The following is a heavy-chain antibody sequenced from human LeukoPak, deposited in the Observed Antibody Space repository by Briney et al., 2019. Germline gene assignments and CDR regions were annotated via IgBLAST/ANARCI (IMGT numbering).Heavy chain of an antibody. CDR3: ASSGSYRFDY. D-gene: IGHD1-26*01. V-gene: IGHV3-48*02. J-gene: IGHJ4*02. CDR1: GLTFSSHW. Sequence: GGSLRLSCAASGLTFSSHWMHWVRQAPGKGLEWVSHITASGTAMFYADSVKGRFTISRDNAKNSLYLQMNSLGDEDTAVYYCASSGSYRFDYWGQGTLVTVSS. CDR2: ITASGTAM.